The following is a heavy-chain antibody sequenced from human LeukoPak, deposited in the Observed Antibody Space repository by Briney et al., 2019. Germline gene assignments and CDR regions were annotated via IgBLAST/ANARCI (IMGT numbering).Heavy chain of an antibody. CDR1: RFTFSCYA. J-gene: IGHJ4*02. CDR2: ISGNGVGT. D-gene: IGHD4-23*01. CDR3: AKRNGGNSGAFDY. V-gene: IGHV3-23*01. Sequence: GGSLRLSCAASRFTFSCYAMSWVRQAPGKGLEWFSLISGNGVGTYYADSVKGRFTISRDNSKNTVYLQMNSLRAEDTAVYYCAKRNGGNSGAFDYWGQGTLVSVSS.